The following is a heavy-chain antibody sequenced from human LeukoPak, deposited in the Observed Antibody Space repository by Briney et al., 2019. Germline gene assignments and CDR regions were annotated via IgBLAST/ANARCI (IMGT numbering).Heavy chain of an antibody. V-gene: IGHV1-69*05. D-gene: IGHD1-26*01. J-gene: IGHJ3*02. CDR1: GGTFSSYA. CDR2: IIPIFGTA. Sequence: SVKVSCKASGGTFSSYAISWVRQAPGQGLEWMGGIIPIFGTANYAQKFQGRVTITTDESTSTAYMELRSLRSDDTAVYYCARDAVGATSDAFDIWGQGTMVTVSS. CDR3: ARDAVGATSDAFDI.